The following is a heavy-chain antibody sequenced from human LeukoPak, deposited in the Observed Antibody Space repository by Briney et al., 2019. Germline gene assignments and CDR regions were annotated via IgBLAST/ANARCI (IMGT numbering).Heavy chain of an antibody. CDR1: GGSISSYY. V-gene: IGHV4-59*01. CDR2: ISYSGST. CDR3: ARALGGGYYAFRFDP. Sequence: SETLSLTCTVSGGSISSYYWSWIRQPPGKGLEWIGDISYSGSTNYNPSLKSRVTLSVDTSKNQFSLKLSSVTAADTAVYYCARALGGGYYAFRFDPWGQGTLVTVSS. J-gene: IGHJ5*02. D-gene: IGHD3-22*01.